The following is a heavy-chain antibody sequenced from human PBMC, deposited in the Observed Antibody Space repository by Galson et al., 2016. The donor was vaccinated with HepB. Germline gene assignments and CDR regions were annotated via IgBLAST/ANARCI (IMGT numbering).Heavy chain of an antibody. V-gene: IGHV2-5*02. CDR2: IYSDDDK. CDR3: AHTVRPLDPPMGNPFDY. J-gene: IGHJ4*02. D-gene: IGHD5-18*01. CDR1: GFSLNTIRVG. Sequence: PALVKPTQTLTLTCTFSGFSLNTIRVGVGWIRQPPGKALECLALIYSDDDKRYSPSLKSRLTITKDTSKNQVVLTMTNMDPVDTATYYCAHTVRPLDPPMGNPFDYWGQGTLVTVSS.